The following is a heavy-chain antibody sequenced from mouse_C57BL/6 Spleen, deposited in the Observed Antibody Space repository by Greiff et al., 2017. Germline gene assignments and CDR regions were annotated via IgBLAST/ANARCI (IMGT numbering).Heavy chain of an antibody. J-gene: IGHJ4*01. CDR3: ARSGYYGPYAMDY. CDR2: INPSNGYT. V-gene: IGHV1-7*01. Sequence: QVQLQQSGAELAKPGASVKLSCKASGYTFTSYWMHWVKQRPGQGLEWIGYINPSNGYTKYNQKFKDKATLTADKSSSTAYMLLSSRTYEDSAVYYCARSGYYGPYAMDYWGQGTSVTVSS. CDR1: GYTFTSYW. D-gene: IGHD1-2*01.